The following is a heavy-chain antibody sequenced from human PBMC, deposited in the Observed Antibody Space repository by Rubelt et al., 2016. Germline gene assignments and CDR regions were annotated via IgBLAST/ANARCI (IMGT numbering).Heavy chain of an antibody. CDR1: GYTFSGYY. V-gene: IGHV1-2*02. J-gene: IGHJ4*02. D-gene: IGHD4/OR15-4a*01. CDR3: ARGFEGGASDY. CDR2: IDPNSGGA. Sequence: QVQLVQSGAEVKKPGASVKVSCKASGYTFSGYYIHWVRQAPGQGPEWMGWIDPNSGGANYAQRFQGRVTMTGDTSISTAHMELSGLRSDDTAVYYCARGFEGGASDYWGQGTLVTVSS.